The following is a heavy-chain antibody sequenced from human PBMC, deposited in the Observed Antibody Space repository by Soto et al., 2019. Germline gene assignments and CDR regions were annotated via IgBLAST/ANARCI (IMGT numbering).Heavy chain of an antibody. J-gene: IGHJ4*02. CDR1: GDTFTTYD. CDR2: SNPNSGNI. V-gene: IGHV1-8*01. CDR3: ASGRASGSYYLLDX. Sequence: ASLKVSCKASGDTFTTYDINWVRQATGHGLEWMGCSNPNSGNIGYAQRFQGRVTMTRDTAIRTAYMEVSSLRSDDTAVYYCASGRASGSYYLLDXWGQGTLVTVSX. D-gene: IGHD3-10*01.